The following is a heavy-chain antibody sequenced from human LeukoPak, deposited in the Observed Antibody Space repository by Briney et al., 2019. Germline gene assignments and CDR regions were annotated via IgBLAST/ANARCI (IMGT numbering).Heavy chain of an antibody. Sequence: GGSLRLSCAASGFTVSSNYMSWIRQAPGKGLEWVSVIYSGGSTYYADSVKGRFTISRDNSKNTLYLQMNSLRAEDTAVYYCARSDQWLVPHYWGQGTLVTVSS. D-gene: IGHD6-19*01. CDR2: IYSGGST. J-gene: IGHJ4*02. V-gene: IGHV3-66*01. CDR3: ARSDQWLVPHY. CDR1: GFTVSSNY.